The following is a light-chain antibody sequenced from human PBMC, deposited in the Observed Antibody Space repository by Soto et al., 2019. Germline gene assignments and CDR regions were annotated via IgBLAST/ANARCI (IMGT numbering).Light chain of an antibody. J-gene: IGKJ4*01. V-gene: IGKV1-33*01. CDR1: KTITND. CDR3: QQYDNVPLT. CDR2: EAS. Sequence: DIQWTQSPSSLLASVGDRVPITSRASKTITNDLNWYQQKPGKAPKVLIYEASNLETGVPSRFSGSGSGTDFTFTISSLQPEDIATYFCQQYDNVPLTFGGGTKVEIK.